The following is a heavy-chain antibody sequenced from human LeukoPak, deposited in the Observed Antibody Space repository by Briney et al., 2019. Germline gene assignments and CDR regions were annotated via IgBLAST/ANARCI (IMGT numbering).Heavy chain of an antibody. CDR3: ARHGITMIRRVIPWFDP. V-gene: IGHV4-39*01. CDR1: GGSIRSSSYY. Sequence: SETLSLTCTVSGGSIRSSSYYWGWIRQPPGKGLEWIGSIYYSGSSGTTYYNPSLKSRVTISVDTSKNQFSLKLTSVTAPDTAVYYCARHGITMIRRVIPWFDPWGQGTLVTVSS. J-gene: IGHJ5*02. D-gene: IGHD3-10*01. CDR2: IYYSGSSGTT.